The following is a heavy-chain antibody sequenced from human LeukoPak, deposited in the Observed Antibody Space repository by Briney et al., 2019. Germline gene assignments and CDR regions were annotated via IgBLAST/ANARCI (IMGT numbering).Heavy chain of an antibody. J-gene: IGHJ1*01. D-gene: IGHD3-22*01. CDR3: ARVVQSTDSSGFYLPEYFQH. CDR1: SGSISSSNYY. V-gene: IGHV4-39*07. CDR2: IYHSGST. Sequence: SQTLSLTCTVSSGSISSSNYYWSWIRQPPGKGLEWIGSIYHSGSTYYNPSLKSRVTISVDTSKNQFSLKLSSVTAADTAVYYCARVVQSTDSSGFYLPEYFQHWGQGTLVTVSS.